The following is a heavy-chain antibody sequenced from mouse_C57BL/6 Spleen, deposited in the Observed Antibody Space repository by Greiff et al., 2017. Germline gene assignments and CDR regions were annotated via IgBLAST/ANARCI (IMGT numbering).Heavy chain of an antibody. J-gene: IGHJ1*03. CDR2: ISSGSSTI. D-gene: IGHD1-1*01. Sequence: VQGVESGGGLVKPGGSLKLSCAASGFTFRDYGMHWVRQAPEKGLEWVAYISSGSSTIYYADTVKGRFTITRDNAKNTLFLQMTSLRSEDTAMYYCARCYYGSSYENWYFDVWGTGTTVTVSS. CDR3: ARCYYGSSYENWYFDV. V-gene: IGHV5-17*01. CDR1: GFTFRDYG.